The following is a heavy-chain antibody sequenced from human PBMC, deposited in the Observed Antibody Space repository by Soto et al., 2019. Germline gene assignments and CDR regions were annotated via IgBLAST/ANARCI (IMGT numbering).Heavy chain of an antibody. Sequence: QVQLVPSGDEVKKPGSSVKVSCKASVGTFSSYAISWVRQAPGQGLEWMGGIIPIFGTANYEQKFQGRVTITSDESTSTAYMEMSSLRCEDTAVYYCATQMGVTGTYVHYYGMDVWGQGTTVTVSS. V-gene: IGHV1-69*05. J-gene: IGHJ6*02. CDR2: IIPIFGTA. CDR3: ATQMGVTGTYVHYYGMDV. D-gene: IGHD1-7*01. CDR1: VGTFSSYA.